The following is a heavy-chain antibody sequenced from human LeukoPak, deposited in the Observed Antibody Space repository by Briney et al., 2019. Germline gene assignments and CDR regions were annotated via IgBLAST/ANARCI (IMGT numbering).Heavy chain of an antibody. CDR2: IYHSGST. CDR1: GGSISSGGYY. V-gene: IGHV4-30-2*01. Sequence: PSETLSLTCTVSGGSISSGGYYWRWIRQPPGKGLEWIGHIYHSGSTYYNPSLKSRVTISVDRSKNQFSLKLSSVTAADTAVYYCARGPEIYYFDYWGQRTLVTVSS. J-gene: IGHJ4*02. CDR3: ARGPEIYYFDY.